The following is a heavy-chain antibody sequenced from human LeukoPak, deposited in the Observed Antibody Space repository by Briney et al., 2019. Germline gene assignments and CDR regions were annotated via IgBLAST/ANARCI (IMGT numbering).Heavy chain of an antibody. CDR3: ARAGRVAGTQDAFDI. CDR1: GFTFSSYA. CDR2: ISYDGSNK. Sequence: GGSLRLSCAASGFTFSSYAMHWVRQAPGKGLEWVAVISYDGSNKYYADSVKGRFTISRDNSKNTLYLQMNSLRAEDTAVYYCARAGRVAGTQDAFDIWGQGTMVTVSS. J-gene: IGHJ3*02. V-gene: IGHV3-30*04. D-gene: IGHD6-19*01.